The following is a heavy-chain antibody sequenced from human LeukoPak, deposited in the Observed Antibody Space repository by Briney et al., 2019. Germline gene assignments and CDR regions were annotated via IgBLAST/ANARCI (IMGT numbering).Heavy chain of an antibody. D-gene: IGHD5-12*01. CDR1: GGSISSSNW. J-gene: IGHJ4*02. V-gene: IGHV4-4*02. CDR2: IYHSGST. CDR3: ARGLSGYDLGAYFDY. Sequence: KPSGTLSLTCAVSGGSISSSNWWSWVRQPPGKGLEWIGEIYHSGSTNYNPSLKSRVTISVDKSKNQFSLKLSSVTAADTAVYYCARGLSGYDLGAYFDYWGQGTLVTVSS.